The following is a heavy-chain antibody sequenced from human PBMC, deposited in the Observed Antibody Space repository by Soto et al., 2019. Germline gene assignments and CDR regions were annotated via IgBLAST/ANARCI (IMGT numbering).Heavy chain of an antibody. Sequence: ASVKVSCKVSEYTLTELSMHWVRQAPGKGLEWMGGFDPEDGETIYAQKFQGRVTMTEDTSTDTAYMELSSLRSEDTAVYYCATGDRDYYDSSGYYRPRCFDYWGQGXLVTVSS. CDR2: FDPEDGET. D-gene: IGHD3-22*01. CDR3: ATGDRDYYDSSGYYRPRCFDY. V-gene: IGHV1-24*01. CDR1: EYTLTELS. J-gene: IGHJ4*02.